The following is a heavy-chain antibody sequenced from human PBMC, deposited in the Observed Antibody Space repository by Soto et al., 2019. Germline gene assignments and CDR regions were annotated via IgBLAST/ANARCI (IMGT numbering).Heavy chain of an antibody. D-gene: IGHD3-22*01. CDR1: GGSISSGGYS. CDR3: ARGADSSGSVDY. CDR2: IYHSGST. V-gene: IGHV4-30-2*01. J-gene: IGHJ4*02. Sequence: SETLSLTCAVSGGSISSGGYSWSWIRQPPGKGLEWIRYIYHSGSTYYNPSLKSRVTISVDRSKNQFSLKLSSVTAADTAVYYCARGADSSGSVDYWGQGTLVTVSS.